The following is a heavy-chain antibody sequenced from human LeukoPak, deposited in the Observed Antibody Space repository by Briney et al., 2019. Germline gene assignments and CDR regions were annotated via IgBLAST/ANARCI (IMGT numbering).Heavy chain of an antibody. CDR1: GFTFSSYA. D-gene: IGHD3-10*01. CDR2: ISGSGGST. CDR3: VKDQTMVRGVGHFDY. J-gene: IGHJ4*02. Sequence: GVSLRLSCAASGFTFSSYAMSWVRQAPGKGLEWVSAISGSGGSTYYADSVKGRFTISRDNSKNTLYLQMNSLRAEDTAVYYCVKDQTMVRGVGHFDYWGQGTLVTVSS. V-gene: IGHV3-23*01.